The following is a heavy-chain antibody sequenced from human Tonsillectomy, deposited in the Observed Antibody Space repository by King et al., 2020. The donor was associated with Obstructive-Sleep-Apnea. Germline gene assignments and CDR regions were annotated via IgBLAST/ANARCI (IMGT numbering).Heavy chain of an antibody. D-gene: IGHD3-10*01. V-gene: IGHV1-69*04. J-gene: IGHJ6*01. CDR1: GATFSSCA. CDR3: ARGGVTMVREMDV. CDR2: IIPILSVF. Sequence: QLVQSGAEVKKPGSSVKVSCKAPGATFSSCAFSWVRQAPGQRLEWMGRIIPILSVFQYSQKFQGRVTITADKSTSTAYMELSSLTSEDPAVYYFARGGVTMVREMDVWGQGTTVTVSS.